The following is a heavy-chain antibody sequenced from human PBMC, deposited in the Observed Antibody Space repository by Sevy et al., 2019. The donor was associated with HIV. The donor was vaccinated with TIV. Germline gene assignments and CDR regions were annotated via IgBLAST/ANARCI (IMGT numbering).Heavy chain of an antibody. CDR1: GFTFSNYG. Sequence: GGSLRLSCAASGFTFSNYGIHWVRQPPGKGLEWVAVIWSDGNKKYYADSVKGRFTISRDNSKNTLFLQMNSLRAEDTAVYYCARAQQITMLVVIGGLYFDFWGQGTLVTVSS. CDR2: IWSDGNKK. V-gene: IGHV3-33*01. D-gene: IGHD3-22*01. J-gene: IGHJ4*02. CDR3: ARAQQITMLVVIGGLYFDF.